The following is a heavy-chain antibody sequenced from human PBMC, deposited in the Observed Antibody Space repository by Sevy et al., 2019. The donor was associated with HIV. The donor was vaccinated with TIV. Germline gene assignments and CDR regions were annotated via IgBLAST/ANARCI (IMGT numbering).Heavy chain of an antibody. D-gene: IGHD2-8*02. J-gene: IGHJ3*02. V-gene: IGHV4-34*01. CDR1: GGSFSGYY. Sequence: SETLSLTCAVYGGSFSGYYWSWIRQPPWKGLEWIGEINHSRSTNYNPSLKSRVTISVDTSKNQFSLKLSSVTAADTAVYYCARHCTGTSCSHAFDIWGQGTMVTVSS. CDR3: ARHCTGTSCSHAFDI. CDR2: INHSRST.